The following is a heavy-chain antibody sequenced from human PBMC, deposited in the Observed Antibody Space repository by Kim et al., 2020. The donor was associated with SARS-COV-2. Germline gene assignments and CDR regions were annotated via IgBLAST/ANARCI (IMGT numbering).Heavy chain of an antibody. CDR3: AKDATRNYDSGSYYDY. J-gene: IGHJ4*02. V-gene: IGHV3-23*01. Sequence: DSVGGRFIVSRDNAESTMYLQMNSLRADDTAVYYCAKDATRNYDSGSYYDYWGQGTLVTVSS. D-gene: IGHD3-10*01.